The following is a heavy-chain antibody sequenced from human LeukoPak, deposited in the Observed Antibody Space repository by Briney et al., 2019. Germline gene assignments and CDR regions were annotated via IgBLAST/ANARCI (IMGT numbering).Heavy chain of an antibody. CDR2: IRTSGGVV. J-gene: IGHJ3*01. Sequence: GGSLRLSCAASGFTFTSYTMNWVRQAPGKGLEWISYIRTSGGVVSYTDSVRGRFTISTDSAKNSLYLQMNSLRDDDTAVYYCVRDQFYAFDVWGQGTMVTVSS. V-gene: IGHV3-48*02. CDR3: VRDQFYAFDV. CDR1: GFTFTSYT.